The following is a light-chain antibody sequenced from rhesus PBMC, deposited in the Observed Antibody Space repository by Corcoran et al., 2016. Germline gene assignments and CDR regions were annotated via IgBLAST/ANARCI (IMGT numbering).Light chain of an antibody. CDR3: LQYSSSPYS. J-gene: IGKJ2*01. CDR1: QGISSW. Sequence: DIQMTQSPSSLSASVGDKVTITCRASQGISSWLAWYQQKPGKAPKLLIFKASRLQGGVPSRFSGSGSGTDFTLTISSLQPEEFATYYGLQYSSSPYSFGQGTKVEIK. V-gene: IGKV1-22*01. CDR2: KAS.